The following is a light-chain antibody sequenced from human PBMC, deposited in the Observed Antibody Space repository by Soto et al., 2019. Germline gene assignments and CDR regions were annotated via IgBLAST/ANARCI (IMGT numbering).Light chain of an antibody. J-gene: IGKJ5*01. CDR1: QLFSRY. V-gene: IGKV3-11*01. CDR2: DAS. Sequence: EIVLTQSPATLSVSPGESVTLSCRASQLFSRYLAWYQQKPGQAPRLLIYDASNRANGVPARFSGSGSGTDFTLTISSLEPEDFAVYYCQQRSIWPPITFGQGTRLEIK. CDR3: QQRSIWPPIT.